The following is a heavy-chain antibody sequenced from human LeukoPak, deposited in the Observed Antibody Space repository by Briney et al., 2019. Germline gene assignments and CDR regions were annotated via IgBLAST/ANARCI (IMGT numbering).Heavy chain of an antibody. J-gene: IGHJ6*02. CDR1: GGSISSYY. V-gene: IGHV4-4*07. CDR2: IYTSGST. Sequence: PSETLSLTCTVSGGSISSYYWSWIRQPAGKGLEWIGRIYTSGSTNYNPSLKSRVTMSVDTSKNQFSLRLSSVTAADTAVYYCARDYSSYGYYYCGMDVWGQGTTVTVSS. D-gene: IGHD5-18*01. CDR3: ARDYSSYGYYYCGMDV.